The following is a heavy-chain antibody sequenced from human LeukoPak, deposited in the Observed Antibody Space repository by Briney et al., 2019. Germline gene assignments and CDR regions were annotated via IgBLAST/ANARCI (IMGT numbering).Heavy chain of an antibody. Sequence: PGGSLRLSCAASGFTFDDYAMHWVRQAPGKGLEWVSGISWNSGSIGYADSVKGRFTISRDNAKNSLYLQMNSLRAEDTALYYCAKDIEWLRAFDYWGQGTLVTVSS. CDR2: ISWNSGSI. D-gene: IGHD5-12*01. J-gene: IGHJ4*02. V-gene: IGHV3-9*01. CDR1: GFTFDDYA. CDR3: AKDIEWLRAFDY.